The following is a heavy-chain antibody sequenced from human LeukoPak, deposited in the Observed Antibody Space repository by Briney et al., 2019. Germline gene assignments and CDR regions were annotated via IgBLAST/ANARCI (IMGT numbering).Heavy chain of an antibody. CDR3: ASNSIRGVTSPGYYYYYMDV. CDR2: IYTSGST. CDR1: GGSISSYY. Sequence: SETLSLTCTVSGGSISSYYWSWIRQPAGKGLEWIGRIYTSGSTNYNPSLKSRVTMSVDTSKNQFSLKLSSVTAADTAVYYCASNSIRGVTSPGYYYYYMDVWGKGTTVTVSS. D-gene: IGHD3-10*01. V-gene: IGHV4-4*07. J-gene: IGHJ6*03.